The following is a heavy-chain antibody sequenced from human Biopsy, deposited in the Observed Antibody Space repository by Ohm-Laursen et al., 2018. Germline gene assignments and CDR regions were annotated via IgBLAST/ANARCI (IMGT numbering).Heavy chain of an antibody. V-gene: IGHV4-34*01. CDR3: ARAVDYYDPYYYYGLDV. CDR1: GGSFSGYY. Sequence: GTLSLTCAVYGGSFSGYYWSWIRQPPGKGLEWIGEINHRGSTNYNPSLKSRVTISGDTSKNQFSLKLRSVTAADTAVHYCARAVDYYDPYYYYGLDVWGQGTTVTVSS. CDR2: INHRGST. J-gene: IGHJ6*02. D-gene: IGHD3-16*01.